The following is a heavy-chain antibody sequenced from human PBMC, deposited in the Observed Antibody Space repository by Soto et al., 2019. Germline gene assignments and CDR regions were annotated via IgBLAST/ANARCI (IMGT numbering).Heavy chain of an antibody. CDR2: IYYSGST. CDR3: ARGGRGYSYGRNWFDP. CDR1: GGSISSYY. D-gene: IGHD5-18*01. Sequence: ETLSLTCTVSGGSISSYYWSWIRQPPGKGLEWIGYIYYSGSTNYNPSLKSRVTISVDTSKNQFSLKLSSVTAADTAVYYCARGGRGYSYGRNWFDPWGQGTLVTVSS. J-gene: IGHJ5*02. V-gene: IGHV4-59*01.